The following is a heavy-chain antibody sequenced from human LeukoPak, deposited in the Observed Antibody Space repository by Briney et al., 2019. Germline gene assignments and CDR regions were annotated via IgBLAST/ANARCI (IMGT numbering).Heavy chain of an antibody. V-gene: IGHV3-23*01. J-gene: IGHJ6*04. CDR2: ISGSGGST. CDR3: AKGSMTGYYFKGMDV. CDR1: GFTFSSYA. D-gene: IGHD3-9*01. Sequence: GGSLRLSCAASGFTFSSYAMSWVRQAPGKGLEWVSAISGSGGSTYYADSMKGRFTISRDNSKNTLYLQVNSLRAEDTAVYYCAKGSMTGYYFKGMDVWGKGTTVTVSS.